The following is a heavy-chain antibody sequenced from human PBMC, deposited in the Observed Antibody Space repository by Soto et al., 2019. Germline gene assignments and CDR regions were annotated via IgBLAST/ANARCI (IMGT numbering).Heavy chain of an antibody. J-gene: IGHJ4*02. D-gene: IGHD7-27*01. CDR1: GFNLRSYG. Sequence: QVQLVESGGGVVQPGRSLRLSCVASGFNLRSYGMHWFRQAPGKGPEWVAVIWYDGSNEKYADSVKGRFTISRDDSRNTLYLQTNSLRAEDTAVYYCARVYANWEWELPGFWGQGTRVTVSS. V-gene: IGHV3-33*01. CDR3: ARVYANWEWELPGF. CDR2: IWYDGSNE.